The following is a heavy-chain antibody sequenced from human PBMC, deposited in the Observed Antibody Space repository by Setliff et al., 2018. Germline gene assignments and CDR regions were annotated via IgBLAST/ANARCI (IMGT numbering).Heavy chain of an antibody. CDR3: ARAGPYYDFWSGYYRTMDV. J-gene: IGHJ6*03. Sequence: PSETLSLTCTVSGGSISSGIYYWSWILQPAGKGLEWIGHIYTSGSTNYNPSLKSRVTISVDTSKNQFSLRLSSVTAADTAVYYCARAGPYYDFWSGYYRTMDVWGKGTTVTVSS. CDR1: GGSISSGIYY. CDR2: IYTSGST. V-gene: IGHV4-61*09. D-gene: IGHD3-3*01.